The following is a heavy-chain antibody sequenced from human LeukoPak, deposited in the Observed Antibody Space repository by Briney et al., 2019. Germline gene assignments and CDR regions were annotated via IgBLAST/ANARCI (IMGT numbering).Heavy chain of an antibody. D-gene: IGHD5-18*01. Sequence: SETLSLTCTVSGGSISSSSYYWGWIRQPPGKGLEWIGSIYHSGSTYYNPSLKSRVTISVDTSKNQFSLKLSSVTAADTAAYYCARVNSYGLPHFDYWGQGTLVTVSS. V-gene: IGHV4-39*07. CDR2: IYHSGST. J-gene: IGHJ4*02. CDR1: GGSISSSSYY. CDR3: ARVNSYGLPHFDY.